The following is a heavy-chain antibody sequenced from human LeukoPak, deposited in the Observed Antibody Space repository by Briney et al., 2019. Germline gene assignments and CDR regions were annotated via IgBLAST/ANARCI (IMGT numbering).Heavy chain of an antibody. CDR3: AREGVGYYYDSSGYGKDY. CDR1: GYTFTGYC. V-gene: IGHV1-2*02. J-gene: IGHJ4*02. Sequence: ASVKVSCKASGYTFTGYCMHWVRQAPGQGLEWMGWINPNSGGTNYAQKFQGRVTMTRDTSISTAYMELSRLRSDDTAVYYCAREGVGYYYDSSGYGKDYWGQGTLVTVSS. D-gene: IGHD3-22*01. CDR2: INPNSGGT.